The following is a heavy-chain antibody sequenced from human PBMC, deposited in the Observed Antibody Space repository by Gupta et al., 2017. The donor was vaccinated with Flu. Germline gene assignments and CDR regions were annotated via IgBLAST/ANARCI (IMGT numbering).Heavy chain of an antibody. V-gene: IGHV4-31*02. CDR2: IYYSGST. Sequence: GKGLEWIGYIYYSGSTYYNPSLKSRVTISVDTSKNQFSLKLSSVTAADTAVYYCAKATVTKGVDYWGQGTLVTVSS. D-gene: IGHD4-17*01. CDR3: AKATVTKGVDY. J-gene: IGHJ4*02.